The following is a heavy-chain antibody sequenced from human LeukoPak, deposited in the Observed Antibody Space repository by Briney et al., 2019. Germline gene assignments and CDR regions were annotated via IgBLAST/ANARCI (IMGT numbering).Heavy chain of an antibody. J-gene: IGHJ4*02. D-gene: IGHD3-9*01. CDR3: ARARYYDVDY. V-gene: IGHV3-30-3*01. CDR1: GFTFSSYA. Sequence: PGRSLRLSCAASGFTFSSYAMHWVRQAPGKGLGWVAVISYDGSNKYYADSVKGRFSISRDNSKNTLYLQMNSLRAEDTAVYYCARARYYDVDYWGQGTLVTVSS. CDR2: ISYDGSNK.